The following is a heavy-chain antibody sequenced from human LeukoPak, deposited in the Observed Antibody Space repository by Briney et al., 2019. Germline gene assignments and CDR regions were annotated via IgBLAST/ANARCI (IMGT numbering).Heavy chain of an antibody. J-gene: IGHJ3*02. CDR3: ARGGDCYSSENDAFDI. CDR1: GYTFTGYY. CDR2: INPNSGGT. V-gene: IGHV1-2*02. Sequence: GASVKVSCKAPGYTFTGYYMHWVRQAPGQGLEWMGWINPNSGGTNYAQKIQGRVTMTRDTSISTAYMELSRLRSDDTAVYYCARGGDCYSSENDAFDIWGQGTMVTVSS. D-gene: IGHD2-21*02.